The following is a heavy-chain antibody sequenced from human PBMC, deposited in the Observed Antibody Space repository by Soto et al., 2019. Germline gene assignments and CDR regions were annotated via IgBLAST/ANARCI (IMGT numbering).Heavy chain of an antibody. CDR1: GFTFNSHG. V-gene: IGHV3-30*18. CDR2: ISYDGSNK. J-gene: IGHJ4*02. Sequence: QVQLVESGGGVVQPGRSLRLSCAASGFTFNSHGIHWVRQAPGKGLEWVAVISYDGSNKYYADSVKGRFTISRDNSKNTVYLQMNSLRTEDTAVYYCAQGNYYVSGTCNYWGQGTQVTVSS. D-gene: IGHD3-10*01. CDR3: AQGNYYVSGTCNY.